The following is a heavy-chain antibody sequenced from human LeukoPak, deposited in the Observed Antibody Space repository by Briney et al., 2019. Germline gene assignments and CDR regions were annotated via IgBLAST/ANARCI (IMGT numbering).Heavy chain of an antibody. V-gene: IGHV4-4*07. CDR3: ARGGFSGGILRYFDL. CDR2: IHSTGST. CDR1: AGSISSYY. D-gene: IGHD2-15*01. Sequence: SETLSLTCTVSAGSISSYYCNWIRQPAGKGLEWIGRIHSTGSTNYNPSLKSRVTMSVDTSKNQFSLNLSAVTAADTAVYYCARGGFSGGILRYFDLWGRGTLVTVSS. J-gene: IGHJ2*01.